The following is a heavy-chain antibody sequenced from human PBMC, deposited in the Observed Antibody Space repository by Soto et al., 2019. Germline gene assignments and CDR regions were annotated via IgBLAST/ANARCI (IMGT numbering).Heavy chain of an antibody. CDR2: IGGGNTDR. Sequence: DVQLLESGGGLVQPGGSLTLSCAASRFIFSDYAMNWVRQAPGKGLEWVSSIGGGNTDRYYADSVKGRFIISRDNSKNTMYVPMNSLRDDDTAVYYCAKDAVSYNGKWDWFDSWGQGTLVTVSS. D-gene: IGHD1-26*01. J-gene: IGHJ5*01. CDR3: AKDAVSYNGKWDWFDS. CDR1: RFIFSDYA. V-gene: IGHV3-23*01.